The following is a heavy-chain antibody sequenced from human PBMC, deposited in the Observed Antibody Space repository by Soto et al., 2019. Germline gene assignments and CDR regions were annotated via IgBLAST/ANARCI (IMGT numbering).Heavy chain of an antibody. Sequence: QVQLVQSGAEEKKPGASVKVSCKASGYTFTSYAMHWVRQAPGQRLEWMGWINAGNGNTKYSQKFQGRVTITTDTSASTAYMRSEDTAVYYCARGSGVVVTDWGQGTLVTVSS. J-gene: IGHJ4*02. CDR1: GYTFTSYA. V-gene: IGHV1-3*05. D-gene: IGHD2-2*01. CDR3: ARGSGVVVTD. CDR2: INAGNGNT.